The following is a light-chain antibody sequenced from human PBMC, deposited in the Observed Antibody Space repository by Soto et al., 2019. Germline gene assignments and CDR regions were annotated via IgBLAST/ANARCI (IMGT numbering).Light chain of an antibody. CDR1: QSIDIN. J-gene: IGKJ5*01. V-gene: IGKV3-15*01. CDR3: QQYHHWPPIT. CDR2: RAS. Sequence: EIVVTHSPTTLAVSPGSRGSLSCRASQSIDINLVWYQQKPGQSPRLLIFRASTRASGIPARFSGSGSGTEFTLTISSLKSEDFAVYYCQQYHHWPPITFGQGTRLEIK.